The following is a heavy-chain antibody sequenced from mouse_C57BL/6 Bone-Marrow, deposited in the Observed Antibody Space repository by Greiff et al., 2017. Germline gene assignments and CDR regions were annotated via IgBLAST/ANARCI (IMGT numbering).Heavy chain of an antibody. CDR2: IDPSDSYT. J-gene: IGHJ2*01. CDR3: ATTTVVADY. V-gene: IGHV1-50*01. Sequence: VQLQQPGAELVKPGASVKLSCKASGYTFTSYWMQWVKQRTGQGLEWIGEIDPSDSYTNYNQKFKGKATLTVDTSSSTAYMQLSSLTSEDAAVXYCATTTVVADYWGQGTTLTVSS. CDR1: GYTFTSYW. D-gene: IGHD1-1*01.